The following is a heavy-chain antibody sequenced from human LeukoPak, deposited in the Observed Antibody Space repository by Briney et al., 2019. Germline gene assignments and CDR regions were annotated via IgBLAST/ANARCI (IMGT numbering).Heavy chain of an antibody. J-gene: IGHJ5*02. CDR2: IYYSGST. D-gene: IGHD2-2*01. Sequence: SETLSLTCTVSGGSISSYYWSWIRQHPGKGLEWIGYIYYSGSTYYNPSLKSRVTISVDTSKNQFSLKLSSVTAADTAVYYCARVVVVPAAMFWFDPWGQGTLVTVSS. V-gene: IGHV4-59*06. CDR3: ARVVVVPAAMFWFDP. CDR1: GGSISSYY.